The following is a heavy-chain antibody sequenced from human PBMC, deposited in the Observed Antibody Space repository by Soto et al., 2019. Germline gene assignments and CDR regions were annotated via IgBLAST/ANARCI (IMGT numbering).Heavy chain of an antibody. CDR2: ISPYNGNT. V-gene: IGHV1-18*04. D-gene: IGHD3-3*01. CDR3: ARDFGSDLSAPVAVFDY. CDR1: GYSFISYG. J-gene: IGHJ4*02. Sequence: AASVKVSCKASGYSFISYGISWVRQAPGQGLEWMGWISPYNGNTKYEQNFQGRVTMTTDTSAYTAYMELRSLRNDDPAVYYCARDFGSDLSAPVAVFDYWGQGTLVTVSS.